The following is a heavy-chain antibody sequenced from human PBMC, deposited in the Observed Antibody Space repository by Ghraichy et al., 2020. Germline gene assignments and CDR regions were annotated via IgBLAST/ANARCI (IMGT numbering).Heavy chain of an antibody. V-gene: IGHV4-4*09. D-gene: IGHD4-11*01. CDR2: IYHTGNT. CDR3: ARPKTLYTLYCGMDV. CDR1: GDSISTYY. J-gene: IGHJ6*02. Sequence: SETLSLTCTVSGDSISTYYWSWIRQPPGKGLEWIGCIYHTGNTNYDPSVKSRVTISVDTSKNQFSLQLSSVTAADTAVYYCARPKTLYTLYCGMDVWGQGTTVTISS.